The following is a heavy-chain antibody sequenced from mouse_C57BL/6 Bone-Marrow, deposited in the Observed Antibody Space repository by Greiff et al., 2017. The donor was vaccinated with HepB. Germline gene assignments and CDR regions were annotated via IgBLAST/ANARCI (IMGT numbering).Heavy chain of an antibody. CDR1: GYTFTNYW. CDR3: ARWGTTYYFDY. V-gene: IGHV1-63*01. CDR2: IYPGGGYT. D-gene: IGHD1-1*01. Sequence: VKLMESGAELVRPGTSVKMSCKASGYTFTNYWIRWAKQRPGHGLEWIGDIYPGGGYTNYNEKFKGKATLTADKSSSTAYMQFSSLTSEDSAIYYCARWGTTYYFDYWGQGTTLTVSS. J-gene: IGHJ2*01.